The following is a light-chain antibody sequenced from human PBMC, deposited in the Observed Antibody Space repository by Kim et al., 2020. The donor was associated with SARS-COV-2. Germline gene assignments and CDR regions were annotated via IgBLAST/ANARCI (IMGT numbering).Light chain of an antibody. CDR1: SPRMYY. Sequence: VALGQTVRITCQGDSPRMYYATWYQQKPGQAPIVVIYGKNNRPSGIPDRFSGSSSGNTASLTITGTQAGDEADYYCNSRDSNDNVVFGGGTQLTVL. V-gene: IGLV3-19*01. CDR2: GKN. J-gene: IGLJ2*01. CDR3: NSRDSNDNVV.